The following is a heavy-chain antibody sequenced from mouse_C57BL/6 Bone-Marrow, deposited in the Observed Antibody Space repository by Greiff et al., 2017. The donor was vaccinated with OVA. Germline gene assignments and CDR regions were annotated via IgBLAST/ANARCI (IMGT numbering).Heavy chain of an antibody. D-gene: IGHD1-1*01. CDR3: AREGYYYDAMDD. Sequence: EVQLQQSGPELVKPGASVKISCKASGYSFTGYYMHWVKQSPEKSLEWIGEINPSTGGTTYNQKFKGKATLTVDKSSSTAYMKLKSLTSEDTAVYYCAREGYYYDAMDDWGKGTTGTVSS. CDR2: INPSTGGT. V-gene: IGHV1-42*01. J-gene: IGHJ4*01. CDR1: GYSFTGYY.